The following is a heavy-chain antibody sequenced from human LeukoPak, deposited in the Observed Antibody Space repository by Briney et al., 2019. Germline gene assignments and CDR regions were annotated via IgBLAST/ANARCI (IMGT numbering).Heavy chain of an antibody. V-gene: IGHV4-39*01. CDR3: ARWYYYGSGSFDY. Sequence: PSETLSLTCTVSGGSISSYYWGWIRQPPGKGLEWIGSIYYSGSTYYNPSLKSRVTISVDTSKNQFSLKLSSVTAADTAVYYCARWYYYGSGSFDYWGQGTLVTVSS. CDR1: GGSISSYY. CDR2: IYYSGST. J-gene: IGHJ4*02. D-gene: IGHD3-10*01.